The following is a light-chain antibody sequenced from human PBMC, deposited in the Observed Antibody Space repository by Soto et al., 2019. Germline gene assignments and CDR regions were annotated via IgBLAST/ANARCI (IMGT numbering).Light chain of an antibody. CDR2: VDSDGSH. V-gene: IGLV4-69*01. CDR3: QTCGTGFVV. J-gene: IGLJ2*01. Sequence: QSVLTQSPSASASLGASVKLTCTLSSGHNNYAIAWHQQQPQRGPRYLMKVDSDGSHIKGDGIPDRFSGSSSGAERYLTISSPQSEDEADYYCQTCGTGFVVIGGGTKLTVL. CDR1: SGHNNYA.